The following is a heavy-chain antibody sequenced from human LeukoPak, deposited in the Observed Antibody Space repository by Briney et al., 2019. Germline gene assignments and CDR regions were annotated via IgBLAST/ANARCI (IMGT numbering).Heavy chain of an antibody. CDR2: IYYSGST. V-gene: IGHV4-59*01. Sequence: SETLSLTCTVSGDSISNYYWSWIRQPPGKGLEWSGYIYYSGSTDYNPSLKSRAAIPVAASKNQFSWIWSSGTAADTAGSYCARVRRYCSGGSCYPYYFDYWGQGALVTVSS. CDR1: GDSISNYY. J-gene: IGHJ4*02. D-gene: IGHD2-15*01. CDR3: ARVRRYCSGGSCYPYYFDY.